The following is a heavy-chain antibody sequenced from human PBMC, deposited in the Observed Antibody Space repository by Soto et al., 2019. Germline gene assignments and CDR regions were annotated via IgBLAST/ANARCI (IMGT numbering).Heavy chain of an antibody. CDR2: ISGGGGVST. V-gene: IGHV3-23*01. CDR1: GFTFSSYA. Sequence: EVQLLESGGGLVQPGGSLTLSCAASGFTFSSYAMTWVRQAPGKGLEWVSGISGGGGVSTYYADSVKGRFTISRDNSMNTLWLKMNRLRDEDTAVYYCAKEAISMVRGVNNWFDPWGQGTLVTVSS. J-gene: IGHJ5*02. D-gene: IGHD3-10*01. CDR3: AKEAISMVRGVNNWFDP.